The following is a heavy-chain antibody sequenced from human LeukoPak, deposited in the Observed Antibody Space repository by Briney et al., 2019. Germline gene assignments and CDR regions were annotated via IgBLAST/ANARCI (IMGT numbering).Heavy chain of an antibody. CDR2: ISSSSTI. D-gene: IGHD1-26*01. J-gene: IGHJ4*02. Sequence: GGSLRLSCAASGFTFSSYSMNWVRQAPGKGLEWVSYISSSSTIYYADSVKGRFTISRDNAKNSLYLQMNSLRAEDTAVYYCARLNGSPFDYWGQGTLVTVSS. CDR1: GFTFSSYS. CDR3: ARLNGSPFDY. V-gene: IGHV3-48*01.